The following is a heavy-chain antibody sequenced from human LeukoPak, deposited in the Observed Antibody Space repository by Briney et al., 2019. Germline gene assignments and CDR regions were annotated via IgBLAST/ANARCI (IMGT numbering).Heavy chain of an antibody. Sequence: SETLSLTCAVYGGSFSGYYWSWIRQPPGKGLEWIGEINHSGSTNYNPSLKSRVTISVDTSKNQFSLKLSSVTAADTAVYYCARGRLRPATYFDYWGQGTLVTVSS. CDR3: ARGRLRPATYFDY. J-gene: IGHJ4*02. V-gene: IGHV4-34*01. CDR1: GGSFSGYY. D-gene: IGHD4-17*01. CDR2: INHSGST.